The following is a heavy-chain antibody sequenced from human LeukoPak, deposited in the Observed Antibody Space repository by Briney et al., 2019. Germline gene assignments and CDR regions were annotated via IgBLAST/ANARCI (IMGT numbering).Heavy chain of an antibody. Sequence: PSETLSLTCTVSGGSVSSGSYYWSWIRQPPGKGLEWIGYIYYIGSTNYNPSLKSRVTISVDKSKNQFSLKLSSVTAADTAVYYCARAYYGSGSFGARWFDPWGQGTLVTVSS. D-gene: IGHD3-10*01. CDR3: ARAYYGSGSFGARWFDP. CDR1: GGSVSSGSYY. CDR2: IYYIGST. V-gene: IGHV4-61*01. J-gene: IGHJ5*02.